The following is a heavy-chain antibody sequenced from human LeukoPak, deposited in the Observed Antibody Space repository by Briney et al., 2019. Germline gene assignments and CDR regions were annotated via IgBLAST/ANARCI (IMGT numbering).Heavy chain of an antibody. J-gene: IGHJ4*02. D-gene: IGHD5-24*01. V-gene: IGHV1-24*01. CDR1: GHALKKLS. CDR3: ARGSRWLQLGRCFDY. CDR2: FDLEDGEI. Sequence: ASVKVSCKVSGHALKKLSMHWVRQAPGKGLEWMGSFDLEDGEIVYSQKFQGRVTMTRDTSTSTVYMELSSLRSEDTAVYYCARGSRWLQLGRCFDYWGQGTLVTVSS.